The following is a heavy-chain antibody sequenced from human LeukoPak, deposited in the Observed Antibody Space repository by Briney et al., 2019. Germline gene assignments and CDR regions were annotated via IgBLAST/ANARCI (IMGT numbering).Heavy chain of an antibody. CDR1: GFTFSSYW. J-gene: IGHJ3*02. D-gene: IGHD3-22*01. Sequence: PGGSLRLSCAASGFTFSSYWMSWVRQAPGKGLEWVANIKQDGSGKYYVDSVKGRFTISRDNAKNSLYLQMNSLRAEDTAVYYCARVGHDSSGYRPNDAFDIWGQGTMVTVSS. CDR3: ARVGHDSSGYRPNDAFDI. CDR2: IKQDGSGK. V-gene: IGHV3-7*01.